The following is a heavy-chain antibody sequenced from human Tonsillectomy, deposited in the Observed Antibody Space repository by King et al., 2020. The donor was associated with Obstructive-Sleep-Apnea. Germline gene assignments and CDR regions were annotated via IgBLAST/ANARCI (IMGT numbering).Heavy chain of an antibody. Sequence: VQLVQSGAEVKKPGASVKVSCKVSGYTLSELSMHWVRQTPGKGLEWMGGFDPENGETVYAQKFKGRVTMTEDTSADTAYMELSSLRSEDTAVYYCATLTPAVDTTMTTRSDPFDIWGQGTMVTVSS. CDR2: FDPENGET. V-gene: IGHV1-24*01. J-gene: IGHJ3*02. D-gene: IGHD5-18*01. CDR3: ATLTPAVDTTMTTRSDPFDI. CDR1: GYTLSELS.